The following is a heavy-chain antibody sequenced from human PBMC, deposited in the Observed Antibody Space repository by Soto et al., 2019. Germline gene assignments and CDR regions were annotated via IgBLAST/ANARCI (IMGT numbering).Heavy chain of an antibody. Sequence: QVQLQESGPGLVKPSGTLSLTCGVSGGSISSSNWWSWVRPSPGKGLEWIGEIYQSGSNNYNPSLKSRVTISVDKSKDQFSLKLRSVTAAETAVYYCARAAGFLTYYDYRDVWGKGTTVTVSS. CDR2: IYQSGSN. CDR3: ARAAGFLTYYDYRDV. CDR1: GGSISSSNW. D-gene: IGHD3-9*01. V-gene: IGHV4-4*02. J-gene: IGHJ6*03.